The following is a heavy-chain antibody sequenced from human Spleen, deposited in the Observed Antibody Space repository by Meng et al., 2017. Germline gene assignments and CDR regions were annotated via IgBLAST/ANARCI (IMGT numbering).Heavy chain of an antibody. D-gene: IGHD3-10*01. CDR2: VYYSGNT. Sequence: GSLRLSCTVSGDSVTSGSYYWSWIRQPPGRALEWIGYVYYSGNTNYSPSLKSRVTISIDTSKTQFSLKLSSVTAADTAVYYCARTPNYYGAGRSAFDIWGQGTMVTVSS. J-gene: IGHJ3*02. CDR3: ARTPNYYGAGRSAFDI. V-gene: IGHV4-61*01. CDR1: GDSVTSGSYY.